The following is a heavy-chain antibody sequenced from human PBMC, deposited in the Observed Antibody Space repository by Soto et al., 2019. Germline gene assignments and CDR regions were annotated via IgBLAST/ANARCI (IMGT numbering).Heavy chain of an antibody. V-gene: IGHV5-51*01. J-gene: IGHJ6*02. D-gene: IGHD2-15*01. Sequence: RGESLKISCQASGYSFTSYWIGWVRQMPGKGLEWMGIIYPGDSEIRYNPSFQGQVTLSADKSTSTAYLQWNSLKASDTAMYYCVRSDNGGRLYHYYYYYGMDVWGQGTTVTVSS. CDR1: GYSFTSYW. CDR2: IYPGDSEI. CDR3: VRSDNGGRLYHYYYYYGMDV.